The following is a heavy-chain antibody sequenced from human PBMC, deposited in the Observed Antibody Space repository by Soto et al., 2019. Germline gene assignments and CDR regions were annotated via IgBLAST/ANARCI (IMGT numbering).Heavy chain of an antibody. D-gene: IGHD4-17*01. V-gene: IGHV4-39*01. CDR2: IYYSGST. CDR3: ARQDYGDNFDY. CDR1: GGSISSSSYY. J-gene: IGHJ4*02. Sequence: QLQLQESGPGLVKPSETLSLTCTVSGGSISSSSYYWGWIRQPPGKGLEWIGSIYYSGSTYYNPSLKSRVNISVDTSKNQFSLKLSSVTAADTAVYYCARQDYGDNFDYWGQGTLVTVSS.